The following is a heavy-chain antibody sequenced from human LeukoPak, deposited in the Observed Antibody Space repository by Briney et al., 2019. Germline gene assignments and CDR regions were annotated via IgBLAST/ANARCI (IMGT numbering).Heavy chain of an antibody. J-gene: IGHJ4*02. D-gene: IGHD6-13*01. Sequence: ASVKVSCKASGYTFTSYGISWVRQAPGQGLEWMGIINPSGGSTSYAQKFQGRVTMTRDTSTSTVYMELSSLRSEDTAVYYCARDRGGQQLVLDYWGQGTLVTVSS. V-gene: IGHV1-46*01. CDR1: GYTFTSYG. CDR2: INPSGGST. CDR3: ARDRGGQQLVLDY.